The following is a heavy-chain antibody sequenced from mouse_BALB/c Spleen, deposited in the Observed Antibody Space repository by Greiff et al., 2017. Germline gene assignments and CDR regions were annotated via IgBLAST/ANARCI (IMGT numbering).Heavy chain of an antibody. Sequence: QVQLQQSGAELVRPGVSVKISCKGSGYTFTDYAMHWVKQSHAKSLEWIGVISTYYGDASYNQKFKGKATMTVDKSSSTAYMELARLTSEDSAIYYCARGGDYGSSYWYFDVWGAGTTVTVSS. J-gene: IGHJ1*01. D-gene: IGHD1-1*01. V-gene: IGHV1S137*01. CDR1: GYTFTDYA. CDR2: ISTYYGDA. CDR3: ARGGDYGSSYWYFDV.